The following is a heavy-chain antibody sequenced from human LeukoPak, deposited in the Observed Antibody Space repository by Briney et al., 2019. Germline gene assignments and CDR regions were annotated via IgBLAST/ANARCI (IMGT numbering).Heavy chain of an antibody. V-gene: IGHV3-33*01. Sequence: GGSLRLSCAASGVAFNTYAMHWVRQAPGQGLEWVALIWHDGSHKFYSNSVRGQFTISRDNSKNTVSLQMNNLRPEDTAVYYCATEIFGSGSYPDFWGQGTLVTVSS. D-gene: IGHD3-10*01. CDR1: GVAFNTYA. CDR3: ATEIFGSGSYPDF. CDR2: IWHDGSHK. J-gene: IGHJ4*02.